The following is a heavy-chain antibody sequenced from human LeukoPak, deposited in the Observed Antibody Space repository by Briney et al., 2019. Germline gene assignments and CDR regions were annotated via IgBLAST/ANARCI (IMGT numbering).Heavy chain of an antibody. CDR2: IYTSGST. CDR3: ATWRHCSGGHCFGNYYMDV. D-gene: IGHD2-15*01. V-gene: IGHV4-4*07. CDR1: GGSISSYY. J-gene: IGHJ6*03. Sequence: SETLSLTCTVSGGSISSYYWSWIRQPAGKGLEWIGRIYTSGSTNYNPSLKSRVTMSVDTPKNQFSLKLSSVTAADTAVYYCATWRHCSGGHCFGNYYMDVWGKGTTVTVSS.